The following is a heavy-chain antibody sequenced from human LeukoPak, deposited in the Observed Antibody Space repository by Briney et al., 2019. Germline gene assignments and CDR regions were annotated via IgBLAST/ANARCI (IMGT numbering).Heavy chain of an antibody. V-gene: IGHV3-21*01. J-gene: IGHJ4*02. D-gene: IGHD3-22*01. CDR1: GFTFSSYS. CDR3: ARQGYYYDNSGYSYYFDY. Sequence: PGGSLRLSCAASGFTFSSYSMNWVRQAPGKGLEWVSSISSSSSYIYYADSVKGRFTISRDNAKNSLYLQMNSLRAEDTAVYYCARQGYYYDNSGYSYYFDYWGQGTLVTVSS. CDR2: ISSSSSYI.